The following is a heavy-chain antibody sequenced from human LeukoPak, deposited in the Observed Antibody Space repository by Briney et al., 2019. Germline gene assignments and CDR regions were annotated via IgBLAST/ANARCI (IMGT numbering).Heavy chain of an antibody. D-gene: IGHD3-10*01. V-gene: IGHV1-69*06. CDR1: GGTFSSYA. Sequence: ASVKVSCKASGGTFSSYAISWVRQAPGQGLEWMGGIIPIFGTANYAQKFQGRVTITADKSTSTAYMELSSLRSEDTAVYYCARGNYYGSGSYYPYFDYWGQGTLVTVSS. CDR3: ARGNYYGSGSYYPYFDY. J-gene: IGHJ4*02. CDR2: IIPIFGTA.